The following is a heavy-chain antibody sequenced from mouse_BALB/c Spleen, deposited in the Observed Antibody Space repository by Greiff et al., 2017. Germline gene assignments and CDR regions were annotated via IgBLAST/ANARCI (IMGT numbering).Heavy chain of an antibody. V-gene: IGHV14-3*02. CDR3: ALPITTVVGPYAMDY. Sequence: EVQLQQSGAELVKPGASVKLSCTASGFNIKDTYMHWVKQRPEQGLEWIGRIDPANGNTKYDPKFQGKATITADTSSNTAYLQLSSLTSEDTAVYYCALPITTVVGPYAMDYWGQGTSVTVSS. D-gene: IGHD1-1*01. CDR2: IDPANGNT. CDR1: GFNIKDTY. J-gene: IGHJ4*01.